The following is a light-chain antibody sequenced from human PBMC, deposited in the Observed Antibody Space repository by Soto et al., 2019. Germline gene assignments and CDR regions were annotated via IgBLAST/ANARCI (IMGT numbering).Light chain of an antibody. CDR3: SSFASTHTYV. J-gene: IGLJ1*01. Sequence: QSALTQPASVSGSPGQSITISCTGTSSDVAFYNHVSWYQQHPGKAPKLLIYEVNNRPSGVSHRFSGSTSGNTASLTISGLQAEDEADYYCSSFASTHTYVLGTGTKLTVL. CDR1: SSDVAFYNH. CDR2: EVN. V-gene: IGLV2-14*01.